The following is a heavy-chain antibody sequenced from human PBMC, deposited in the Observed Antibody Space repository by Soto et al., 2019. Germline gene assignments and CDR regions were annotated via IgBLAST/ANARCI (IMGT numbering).Heavy chain of an antibody. V-gene: IGHV5-10-1*01. CDR3: ARTPFGVAVDY. D-gene: IGHD3-3*01. CDR1: GYSFSSYW. CDR2: IDPSDSYT. Sequence: GESLKISCRGSGYSFSSYWISWVRQMPGKGLEWMGRIDPSDSYTNYSPSFQGHVTLSVDKSITTAYLLWSSLKASDSAMYYCARTPFGVAVDYWGQGSLVTVSS. J-gene: IGHJ4*02.